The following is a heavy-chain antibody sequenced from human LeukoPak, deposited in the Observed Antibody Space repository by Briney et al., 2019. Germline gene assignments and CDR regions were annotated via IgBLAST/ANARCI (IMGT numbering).Heavy chain of an antibody. CDR2: IIPIFGTA. V-gene: IGHV1-69*13. CDR1: GGTFSSYA. J-gene: IGHJ3*02. D-gene: IGHD6-19*01. CDR3: AREWGGLYSSGWPYPCAFDI. Sequence: ASVKVSCKASGGTFSSYAISWVRQAPGQGLEWMGGIIPIFGTANYAQKFQGRVTITADESTSTAYMELSSLRSEDTAVYYCAREWGGLYSSGWPYPCAFDIWGQGTMVTVSS.